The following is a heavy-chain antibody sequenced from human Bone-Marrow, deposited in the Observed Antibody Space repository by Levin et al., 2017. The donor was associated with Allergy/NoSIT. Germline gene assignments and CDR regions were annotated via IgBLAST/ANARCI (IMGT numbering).Heavy chain of an antibody. D-gene: IGHD3-16*02. Sequence: PGESLKISCAASGFTISSYWMTWVRQAPGKGLEWVANIKQDGSEKYYVDSVKGRFTISRDNAENSLSLQMNRLRAEDTAVYYCARSDHPGYDYVWGSYRYTRGGVDYWGQGTLVTVSS. CDR2: IKQDGSEK. CDR1: GFTISSYW. V-gene: IGHV3-7*01. CDR3: ARSDHPGYDYVWGSYRYTRGGVDY. J-gene: IGHJ4*02.